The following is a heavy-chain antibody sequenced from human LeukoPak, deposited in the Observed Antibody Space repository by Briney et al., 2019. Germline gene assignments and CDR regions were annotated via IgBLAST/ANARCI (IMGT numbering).Heavy chain of an antibody. V-gene: IGHV3-23*01. CDR1: GFTFNTYA. Sequence: PGGSLRLSCAASGFTFNTYAMSWVRQAPGKGLEWVSAISGSDAGTYYADSVKGRFTISRDNSKNTPYLQMNSLRAEDAAVYYCAKAPLGRCTGVICYCFDSWGQGTLVTVSS. CDR3: AKAPLGRCTGVICYCFDS. J-gene: IGHJ4*02. CDR2: ISGSDAGT. D-gene: IGHD2-15*01.